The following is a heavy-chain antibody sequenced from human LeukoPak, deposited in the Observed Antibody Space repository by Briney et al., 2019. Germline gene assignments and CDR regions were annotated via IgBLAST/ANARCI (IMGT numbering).Heavy chain of an antibody. J-gene: IGHJ5*02. CDR3: ARAQVSSWQTRFDP. CDR1: GYTFTSYG. D-gene: IGHD6-13*01. V-gene: IGHV1-18*01. CDR2: VSAYNGNT. Sequence: ASVKVSCKASGYTFTSYGISWVRQAPGQGLDWIGWVSAYNGNTNYAQKLQGRVTMTTDTSTSTAYMELRSLRSDDTAVYYCARAQVSSWQTRFDPWGQGTLVTVSS.